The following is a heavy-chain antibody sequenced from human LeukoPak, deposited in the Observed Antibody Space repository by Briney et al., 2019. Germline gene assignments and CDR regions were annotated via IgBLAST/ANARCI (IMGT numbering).Heavy chain of an antibody. CDR1: GFTFSAFW. J-gene: IGHJ4*02. V-gene: IGHV3-7*01. Sequence: PGGSLRLSCAASGFTFSAFWMHWVRQAPGKGLEWVANIKQDGSEKYYVDSVKGRFTISRDNAKNSLFLQMNSLRAEDTAVYYCARDTRTFDYWGQGTLVIVSS. CDR2: IKQDGSEK. D-gene: IGHD1-26*01. CDR3: ARDTRTFDY.